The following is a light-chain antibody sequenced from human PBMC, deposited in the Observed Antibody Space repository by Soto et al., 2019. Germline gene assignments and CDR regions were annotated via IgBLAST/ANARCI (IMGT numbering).Light chain of an antibody. CDR3: QQYNDWPYT. V-gene: IGKV3-15*01. Sequence: EIVVTQSPGTLSVSPGERATLSCRASQSVSTNLAWYQQRPGQAPRLLIHGASTRATGTPARFSGSGSGTKFTLTISSLQSEDFVVYYCQQYNDWPYTFGQGTKLEIK. CDR2: GAS. J-gene: IGKJ2*01. CDR1: QSVSTN.